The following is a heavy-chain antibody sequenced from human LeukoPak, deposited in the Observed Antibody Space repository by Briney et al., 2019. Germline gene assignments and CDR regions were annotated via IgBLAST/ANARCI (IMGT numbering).Heavy chain of an antibody. CDR3: AKDRYYDSSGYFPRHAFDI. V-gene: IGHV3-9*01. D-gene: IGHD3-22*01. Sequence: GGSLRPSCAASGFTFDDYAMHWVRQAPGKGLEWVSGISWSSGSIGYADSVKGRFTISRDNAKNSLYLQMNSLRAEDTALYYCAKDRYYDSSGYFPRHAFDIWGQGTMVTVSS. J-gene: IGHJ3*02. CDR2: ISWSSGSI. CDR1: GFTFDDYA.